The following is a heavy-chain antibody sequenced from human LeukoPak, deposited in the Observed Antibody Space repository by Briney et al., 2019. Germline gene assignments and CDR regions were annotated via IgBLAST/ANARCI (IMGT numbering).Heavy chain of an antibody. Sequence: AGGSLRLSCAASGFTFSAFGLNWVRQAPGKGLEWISYISTSSSTIYYADSVKGRFIISRDNVNNSLYLQMNSLRAEDTAVYYCARSEVAGRGAFDFWGQGTLVTVSS. V-gene: IGHV3-48*01. CDR2: ISTSSSTI. CDR3: ARSEVAGRGAFDF. CDR1: GFTFSAFG. D-gene: IGHD6-19*01. J-gene: IGHJ4*02.